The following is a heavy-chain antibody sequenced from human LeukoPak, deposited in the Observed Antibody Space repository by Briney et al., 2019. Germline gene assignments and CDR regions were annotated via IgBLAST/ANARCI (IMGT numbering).Heavy chain of an antibody. Sequence: GGSLRLSCAASGFTFDKSWMSWVRQAPGKGLEWVANINNEGGDIQYVDSVKGRFTISRDNAKDSVYLQMNSLRAEDTAVYHCATYINWVAGDVWGQGTTVTVSS. D-gene: IGHD1-1*01. CDR2: INNEGGDI. CDR1: GFTFDKSW. J-gene: IGHJ6*02. CDR3: ATYINWVAGDV. V-gene: IGHV3-7*01.